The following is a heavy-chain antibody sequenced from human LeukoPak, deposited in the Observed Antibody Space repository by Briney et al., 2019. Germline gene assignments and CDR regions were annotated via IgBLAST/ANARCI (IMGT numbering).Heavy chain of an antibody. V-gene: IGHV4-38-2*02. CDR1: GYSISSGYY. Sequence: PSETLSLTCTVSGYSISSGYYWGWIRQPPGKGLEWIGYIYYSGSTNYNPSLKRRVTISVDTSKNQFSLKLSSVTAADTAVYYCARGGGLNYYYYYMDVWGKGTTVTISS. D-gene: IGHD3-16*01. CDR2: IYYSGST. CDR3: ARGGGLNYYYYYMDV. J-gene: IGHJ6*03.